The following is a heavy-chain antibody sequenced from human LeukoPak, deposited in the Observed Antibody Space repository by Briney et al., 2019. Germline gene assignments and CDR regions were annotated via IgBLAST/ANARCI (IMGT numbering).Heavy chain of an antibody. Sequence: GGSLRLSCAASGFTFSSYAMHWVRQAPGKGLEWVAVISYDGSNKYYADSVKGRFTISRDNSKNTLYLQMNSLRAEDTAVYYCASVSGSYYGYFDYWGQGTLVTVSS. CDR3: ASVSGSYYGYFDY. CDR2: ISYDGSNK. J-gene: IGHJ4*02. D-gene: IGHD1-26*01. V-gene: IGHV3-30*01. CDR1: GFTFSSYA.